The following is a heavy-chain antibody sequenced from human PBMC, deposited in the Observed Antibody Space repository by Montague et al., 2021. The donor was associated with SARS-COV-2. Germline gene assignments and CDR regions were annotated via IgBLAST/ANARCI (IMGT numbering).Heavy chain of an antibody. CDR1: GFTSSSYW. D-gene: IGHD4/OR15-4a*01. V-gene: IGHV3-7*03. CDR2: IKEDGSER. CDR3: ARGLSLDY. J-gene: IGHJ4*02. Sequence: SLRLSCAASGFTSSSYWMTWVRQAPGKGLEWVANIKEDGSERYCVDSVKGRFTISRDNAKNSLYLQMSSLSVEDTAVYYCARGLSLDYWGQGTLVTVSS.